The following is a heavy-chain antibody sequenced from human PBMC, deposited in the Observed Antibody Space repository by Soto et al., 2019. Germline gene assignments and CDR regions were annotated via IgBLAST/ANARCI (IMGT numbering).Heavy chain of an antibody. J-gene: IGHJ4*02. Sequence: ASVKVSCKSSGGTFSSYAISWVRQAPGQGLEWMGGIIPIFGTANYAQKFQGRVTITADKSTSTAYMELSSLRSEDTAVYYCARDPHYSSWFSYWGQGTLVTVSS. CDR1: GGTFSSYA. V-gene: IGHV1-69*06. D-gene: IGHD6-13*01. CDR3: ARDPHYSSWFSY. CDR2: IIPIFGTA.